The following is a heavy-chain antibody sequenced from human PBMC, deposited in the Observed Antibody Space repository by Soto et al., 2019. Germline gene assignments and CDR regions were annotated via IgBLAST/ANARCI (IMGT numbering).Heavy chain of an antibody. J-gene: IGHJ3*02. CDR2: IWYDGSNK. D-gene: IGHD4-4*01. CDR3: ARDRSSNDAFDI. Sequence: GGSLRLSCAASGFTFSSYGMHWVRQAPGKGLEWVAVIWYDGSNKYYADSVKGRFTISRDNSKNTLYLQMNSLRAEDTAVYYGARDRSSNDAFDIWGQGTMVTVSS. CDR1: GFTFSSYG. V-gene: IGHV3-33*01.